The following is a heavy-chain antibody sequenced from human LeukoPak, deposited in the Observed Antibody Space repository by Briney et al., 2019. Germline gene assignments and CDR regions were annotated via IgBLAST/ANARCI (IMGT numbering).Heavy chain of an antibody. CDR2: IIPIFGTA. CDR3: ATSPVGARPYYYYYMDV. D-gene: IGHD1-26*01. CDR1: GGTFSSYA. V-gene: IGHV1-69*06. Sequence: SVKVSCKASGGTFSSYAISWVRQAPGQGLECMGRIIPIFGTANYAQKFQGRVTITADKPTSTAYMELSSLRSEDTAVYYCATSPVGARPYYYYYMDVWGKGTTVTVSS. J-gene: IGHJ6*03.